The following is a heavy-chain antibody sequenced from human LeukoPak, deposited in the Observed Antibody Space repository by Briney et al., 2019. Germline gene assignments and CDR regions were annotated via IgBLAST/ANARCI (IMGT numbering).Heavy chain of an antibody. CDR1: GYTFTGYY. V-gene: IGHV1-2*02. J-gene: IGHJ4*02. D-gene: IGHD3-16*01. CDR3: ARDDEVHYVDYLDY. CDR2: INPNSGGT. Sequence: ASVKVSCKASGYTFTGYYMHWVRQAPGHGLEWMGWINPNSGGTNYEQKFQGRVTIIRDTSISTAYMELSRLRSDDTAVYYCARDDEVHYVDYLDYWGQGTLVTVSS.